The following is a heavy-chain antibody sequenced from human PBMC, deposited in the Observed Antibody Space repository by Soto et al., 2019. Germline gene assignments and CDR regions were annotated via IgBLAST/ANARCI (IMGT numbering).Heavy chain of an antibody. Sequence: EVQLVESGGGLVNPGGSLRLSFAASGFTFNNAWMNWVRQAPGKGLEWVGRIKSKTDGGTTDYAAPVKGRFTSSRDDSKTTLYLQMNSLETEDTAVYYCTTSQYSSYWDPGLDFDSWGQGTLVTVSS. V-gene: IGHV3-15*07. CDR3: TTSQYSSYWDPGLDFDS. CDR1: GFTFNNAW. CDR2: IKSKTDGGTT. D-gene: IGHD6-6*01. J-gene: IGHJ4*02.